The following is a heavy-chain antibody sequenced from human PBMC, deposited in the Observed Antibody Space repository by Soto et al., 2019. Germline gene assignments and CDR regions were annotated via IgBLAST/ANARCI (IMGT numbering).Heavy chain of an antibody. D-gene: IGHD3-22*01. J-gene: IGHJ4*02. CDR2: IIPIFGTA. V-gene: IGHV1-69*13. CDR1: GGTFSSYG. Sequence: ASVKVSCKASGGTFSSYGSSWVRQAPGQGLEWMGGIIPIFGTANYAQKFQGRVTITADESTSTAYMELSSLRSEDTAVYYCARERLDYYDSSGSPFDYWGQGTLVTVSS. CDR3: ARERLDYYDSSGSPFDY.